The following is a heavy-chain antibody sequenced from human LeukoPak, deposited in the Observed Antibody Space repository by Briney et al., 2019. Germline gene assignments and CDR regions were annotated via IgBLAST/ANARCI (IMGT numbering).Heavy chain of an antibody. J-gene: IGHJ3*02. CDR1: GFTFSSYS. CDR3: ARDLSQSPNAYCSSTSCAYSSQGAFDI. V-gene: IGHV3-21*01. D-gene: IGHD2-2*01. CDR2: ISSSSSYI. Sequence: GGSLRLSCAASGFTFSSYSMNWVRQAPGKGLEWVSSISSSSSYIYYADSVKGRFTISRDNAKNSLYLQMNSLRAEDTAVYYCARDLSQSPNAYCSSTSCAYSSQGAFDIWGQGTMVTVSS.